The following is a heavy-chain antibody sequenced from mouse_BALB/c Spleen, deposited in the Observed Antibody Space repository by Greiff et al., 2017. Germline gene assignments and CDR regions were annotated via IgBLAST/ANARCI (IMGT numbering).Heavy chain of an antibody. J-gene: IGHJ4*01. CDR3: ARGMITTIYSDAMDY. Sequence: EVKLVESGGGLVKPGGSLKLSCAASGFTFSSYAMSWVRQTPEKRPEWVASISSGGSTYYPDSVKGRFTISRDNARNILYLQMSSLRSEDTAMYYCARGMITTIYSDAMDYWGQGTSDTVSS. V-gene: IGHV5-6-5*01. CDR1: GFTFSSYA. D-gene: IGHD2-4*01. CDR2: ISSGGST.